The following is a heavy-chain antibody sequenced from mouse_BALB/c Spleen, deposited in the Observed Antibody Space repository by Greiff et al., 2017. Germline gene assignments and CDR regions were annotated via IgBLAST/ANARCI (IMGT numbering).Heavy chain of an antibody. V-gene: IGHV1-4*01. CDR2: INPSSGYT. CDR1: GYTFTSYT. CDR3: AREEALFDY. J-gene: IGHJ2*01. Sequence: QVQLQQSGAELVRPGASVKMSCKASGYTFTSYTMHWVKQRPGQGLEWIGYINPSSGYTNYNQKFKDKATLTADKSSSTAYMQLSNLTSEDSAVYCCAREEALFDYWGQGTTLTVSS.